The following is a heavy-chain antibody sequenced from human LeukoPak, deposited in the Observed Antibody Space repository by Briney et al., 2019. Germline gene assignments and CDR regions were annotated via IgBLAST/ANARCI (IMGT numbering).Heavy chain of an antibody. CDR3: AIIVGATSGGGRPYDAFDI. CDR2: IYYSGST. D-gene: IGHD1-26*01. V-gene: IGHV4-31*03. CDR1: GGSISSGGYY. J-gene: IGHJ3*02. Sequence: PSETLSLTCTVSGGSISSGGYYWSWIRQHPGKGLEWIGYIYYSGSTYYNPSLKSRVTISVDTSKNQFSLKLSSVTAADTAVYYCAIIVGATSGGGRPYDAFDIWGQGTMVTVSS.